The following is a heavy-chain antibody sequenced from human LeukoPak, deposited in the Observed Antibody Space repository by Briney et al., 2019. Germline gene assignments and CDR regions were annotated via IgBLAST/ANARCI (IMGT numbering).Heavy chain of an antibody. Sequence: GGTLRLSCAASGFTFSSYGMSWVRQAPGKGLEWVSAISGSGGSTYYADSVKGRFTISRDNSKNTLYLQMNSLRAEDTAVHYCAKIRGIAAAGYFDYWGQGTLVTVSS. CDR1: GFTFSSYG. D-gene: IGHD6-13*01. CDR2: ISGSGGST. CDR3: AKIRGIAAAGYFDY. J-gene: IGHJ4*02. V-gene: IGHV3-23*01.